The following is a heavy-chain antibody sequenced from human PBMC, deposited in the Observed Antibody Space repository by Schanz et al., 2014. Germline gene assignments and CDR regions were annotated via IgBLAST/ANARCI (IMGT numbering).Heavy chain of an antibody. J-gene: IGHJ3*01. V-gene: IGHV3-48*01. CDR1: GITFSGYS. D-gene: IGHD3-22*01. CDR2: ISGSSSTI. CDR3: ARGREVVAKIFDV. Sequence: VQLVESGGGLVKPGGSLRLSCAASGITFSGYSMNWVRQAPGKGLEWVSYISGSSSTIYYADSVKGRFTISRDNAKNSLYLQMNSLRAEDTGVYYCARGREVVAKIFDVWGQGTMVTVSS.